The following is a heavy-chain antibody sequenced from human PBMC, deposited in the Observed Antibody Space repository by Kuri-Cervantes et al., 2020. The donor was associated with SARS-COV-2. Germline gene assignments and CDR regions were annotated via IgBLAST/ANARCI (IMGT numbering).Heavy chain of an antibody. J-gene: IGHJ5*02. CDR2: ISSSGSTI. CDR1: GFTFSSYE. D-gene: IGHD3-10*01. V-gene: IGHV3-48*03. CDR3: AKDFRSGYGEATPSWFDP. Sequence: GGSLRLSCATSGFTFSSYEMNWVRQAPGKGLEWVSYISSSGSTIYYADSVKGRFTISRDNAKNSLYLQMNSLRAEDTAVYYCAKDFRSGYGEATPSWFDPWGQGTQVTVSS.